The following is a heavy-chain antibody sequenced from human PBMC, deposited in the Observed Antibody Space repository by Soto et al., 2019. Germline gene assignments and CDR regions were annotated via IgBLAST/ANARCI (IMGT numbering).Heavy chain of an antibody. V-gene: IGHV4-59*01. CDR1: GACRSSWD. D-gene: IGHD6-19*01. CDR3: ARGSSGEV. Sequence: SEPLSLTCTVSGACRSSWDSSWIRQPPGKGLEWIGYIYYSGSATYNPSLKSRVTISVDTSKNQFSLKLTSVTAADSAVYSCARGSSGEVWGQGTTVTVS. CDR2: IYYSGSA. J-gene: IGHJ6*02.